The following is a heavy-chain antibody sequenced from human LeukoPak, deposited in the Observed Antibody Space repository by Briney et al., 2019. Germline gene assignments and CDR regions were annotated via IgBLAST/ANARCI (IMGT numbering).Heavy chain of an antibody. D-gene: IGHD6-19*01. CDR2: ISYDGSNK. Sequence: PGGSLRLSCAASGFTFSSYGMHWVRQAPGKGLEWVAVISYDGSNKYYADSVKGRFTISRDNSKNTLYLQMNSLRAEDTAVYYCAKMAGPPPNAFDIWGQGTMVTVSS. CDR1: GFTFSSYG. J-gene: IGHJ3*02. CDR3: AKMAGPPPNAFDI. V-gene: IGHV3-30*18.